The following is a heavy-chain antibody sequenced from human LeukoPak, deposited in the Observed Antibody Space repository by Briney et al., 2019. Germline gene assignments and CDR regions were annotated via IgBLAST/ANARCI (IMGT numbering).Heavy chain of an antibody. CDR1: GFTFSDYY. V-gene: IGHV3-11*04. CDR2: ISSSGSTI. J-gene: IGHJ5*02. CDR3: AKHYSGYSFDP. D-gene: IGHD5-12*01. Sequence: PGGSLSFSCAASGFTFSDYYMSWIRQAPGKGLEWLSYISSSGSTIYYADSVKGRFTISRDNAKNSLYLQMNSLRAEDTAVYYCAKHYSGYSFDPWGQGTLVTVSS.